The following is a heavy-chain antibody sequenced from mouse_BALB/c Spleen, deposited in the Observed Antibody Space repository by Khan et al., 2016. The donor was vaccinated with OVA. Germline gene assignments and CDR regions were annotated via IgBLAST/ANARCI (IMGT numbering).Heavy chain of an antibody. CDR1: GYTFTNYV. J-gene: IGHJ4*01. CDR3: ARTTYFCCTLDH. V-gene: IGHV9-3-1*01. D-gene: IGHD2-10*01. CDR2: KNTYTGEP. Sequence: QIQLVQSGPELKKPGETVKISCKASGYTFTNYVMNCVKQSPGKTLKWMGWKNTYTGEPTYADDFKGRIAFTLETSANTAYLQINNLINEDTATYFCARTTYFCCTLDHGGQGTSVTVSS.